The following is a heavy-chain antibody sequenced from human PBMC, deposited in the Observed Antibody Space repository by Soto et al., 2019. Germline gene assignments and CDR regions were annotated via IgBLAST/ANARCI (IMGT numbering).Heavy chain of an antibody. CDR3: ASKYCPSTICYLFDN. D-gene: IGHD2-2*01. J-gene: IGHJ4*02. Sequence: NPSETLSLTCSVSGGSITSNHWWSWVRQAPGKGLEWMGEIFHRGTTNHNTSLKSRITLSVDKSKNQFSLMLTSVTAADTAVYYCASKYCPSTICYLFDNWGQGTLVTVSS. CDR2: IFHRGTT. CDR1: GGSITSNHW. V-gene: IGHV4-4*02.